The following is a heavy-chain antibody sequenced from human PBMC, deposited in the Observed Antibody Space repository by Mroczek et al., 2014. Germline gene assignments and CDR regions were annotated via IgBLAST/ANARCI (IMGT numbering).Heavy chain of an antibody. V-gene: IGHV4-39*01. Sequence: QVQLVESGPGLVKPSETLSLTCTVSGGSISSSNYYWGWIRQPPGKGLEWIGSIYYSGSTYYNPSLKSRVTISVDTSKNQFSLKLTSVTAADTAVYYCARHFGPYSSSRWLFGYWGQGTLVTVSS. CDR2: IYYSGST. CDR3: ARHFGPYSSSRWLFGY. J-gene: IGHJ4*02. CDR1: GGSISSSNYY. D-gene: IGHD6-6*01.